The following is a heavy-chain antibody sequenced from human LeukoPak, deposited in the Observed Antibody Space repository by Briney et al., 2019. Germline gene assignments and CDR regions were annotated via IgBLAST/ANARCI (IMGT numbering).Heavy chain of an antibody. CDR2: INPNSGGT. D-gene: IGHD6-13*01. CDR3: ARGISGIAAAGALEYFQH. Sequence: ASVKVSCKASGYTFTGYYMHWVRQAPGQGLEWMGWINPNSGGTNYAQKFQGRVTMTRDTSISTAYMELSRLRSDDTAVYYCARGISGIAAAGALEYFQHWGQGTLVTVSS. J-gene: IGHJ1*01. V-gene: IGHV1-2*02. CDR1: GYTFTGYY.